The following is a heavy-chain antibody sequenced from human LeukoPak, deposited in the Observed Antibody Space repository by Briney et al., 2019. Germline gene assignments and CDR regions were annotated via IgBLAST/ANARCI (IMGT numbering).Heavy chain of an antibody. CDR3: AKDAYYYDSSGQYYYYGMDV. V-gene: IGHV3-33*06. Sequence: GGSLRLSCAASGFTFSSYGMHWVRQPPGKGLEWVAVIWYDGSNKYYADSVKGRFTISRDNSKNTLYLQMNSLRAEDTAVYYCAKDAYYYDSSGQYYYYGMDVWGQGTTVTVSS. CDR2: IWYDGSNK. CDR1: GFTFSSYG. D-gene: IGHD3-22*01. J-gene: IGHJ6*02.